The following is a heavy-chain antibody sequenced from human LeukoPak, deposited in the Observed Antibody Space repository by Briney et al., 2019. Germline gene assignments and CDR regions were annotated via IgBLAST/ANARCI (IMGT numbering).Heavy chain of an antibody. CDR2: VNHRGMT. J-gene: IGHJ4*02. Sequence: SETLSLTCGVYGGSFTGYHWNWIRQAPGKGLQWIGEVNHRGMTNYNPSLKSRVIISADTSKNQFSLKLESVTAADTAMYYCARDSTSEISVPYYFDDWGQGTLVTVSS. CDR3: ARDSTSEISVPYYFDD. D-gene: IGHD5/OR15-5a*01. V-gene: IGHV4-34*01. CDR1: GGSFTGYH.